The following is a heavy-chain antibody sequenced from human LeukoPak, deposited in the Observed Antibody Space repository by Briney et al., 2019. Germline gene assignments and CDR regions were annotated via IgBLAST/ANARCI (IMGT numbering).Heavy chain of an antibody. D-gene: IGHD3-10*01. CDR1: GFTFSSYG. CDR3: ATRLKWFGELLVNDY. Sequence: GSLRLSCAASGFTFSSYGMHWVRQAPGKGLEWVAVIWYDGSNKYYADSVKGRFTISRDNSKNTLYLQMNSLRAEDTAVYYCATRLKWFGELLVNDYWGQGTLVTVSS. J-gene: IGHJ4*02. V-gene: IGHV3-33*01. CDR2: IWYDGSNK.